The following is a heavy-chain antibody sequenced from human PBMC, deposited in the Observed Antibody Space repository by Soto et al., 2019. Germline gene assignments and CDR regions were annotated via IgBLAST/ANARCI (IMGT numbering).Heavy chain of an antibody. Sequence: PSETLSLTCTVSGGSISSGGYYWSWIRQHPGKGLEWIGYIYYGGSTYYNPSLKSRVTISVDTSKNQFSLKLNSVTAADTAVYYCARYGGSSDFDYWGQGTLVTVSS. V-gene: IGHV4-31*03. CDR1: GGSISSGGYY. CDR2: IYYGGST. CDR3: ARYGGSSDFDY. D-gene: IGHD2-15*01. J-gene: IGHJ4*02.